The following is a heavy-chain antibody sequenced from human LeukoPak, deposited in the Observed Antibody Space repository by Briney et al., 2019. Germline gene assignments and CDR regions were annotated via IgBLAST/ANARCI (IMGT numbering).Heavy chain of an antibody. J-gene: IGHJ4*02. Sequence: SETLSLTCAVYRGSFSGYYWSWIRQPPGKGLEWIGEINHSGSTNYNPSLKSRVTISVDTSKNQFSLKLSSVTAADTAVYYCARHEGRWYYFDYWGQGTLVTVSS. V-gene: IGHV4-34*01. D-gene: IGHD5-24*01. CDR3: ARHEGRWYYFDY. CDR1: RGSFSGYY. CDR2: INHSGST.